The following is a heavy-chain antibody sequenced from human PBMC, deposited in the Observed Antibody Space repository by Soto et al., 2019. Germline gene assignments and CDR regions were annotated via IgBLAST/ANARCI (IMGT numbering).Heavy chain of an antibody. D-gene: IGHD3-10*01. CDR3: ARGDPLLWFGEKVYYGMDV. CDR1: GGSISSYY. Sequence: QVQLQESGPGLVKPSETLSLTCTVSGGSISSYYWSWIRQPPGKGLEWIGYIYYSGSTNYNPSLKSRVNISVDTSKTQFSLKLSSVTAADTAVYYCARGDPLLWFGEKVYYGMDVWGQGTTVTVSS. CDR2: IYYSGST. V-gene: IGHV4-59*01. J-gene: IGHJ6*02.